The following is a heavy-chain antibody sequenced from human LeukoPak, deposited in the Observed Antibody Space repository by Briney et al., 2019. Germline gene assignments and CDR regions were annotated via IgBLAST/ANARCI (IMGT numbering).Heavy chain of an antibody. CDR1: GFTVSSNY. Sequence: TGGSLRLSCAASGFTVSSNYMSWVRQAPGKGLEWVSIIFSGGSTYYADSVKGRFTISRDNSKNTLYLQMNSLRAEDTAVYYCAREAVTRNYFDYWGQGTLVTVSS. V-gene: IGHV3-53*01. J-gene: IGHJ4*02. CDR2: IFSGGST. CDR3: AREAVTRNYFDY. D-gene: IGHD4-17*01.